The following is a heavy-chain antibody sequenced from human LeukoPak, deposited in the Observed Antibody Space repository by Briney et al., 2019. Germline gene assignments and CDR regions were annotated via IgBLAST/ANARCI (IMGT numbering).Heavy chain of an antibody. CDR3: ARDYIVETGVVGFDM. V-gene: IGHV4-4*07. Sequence: PSETLSLTCTVSGDSIGTYFWNWIRQSAGEGLEWIGHVYDGGRTNYNPSLKGRVTISVDTSRNLFSLRLSSVTAADTAVYYCARDYIVETGVVGFDMWGQGTMVTVPS. CDR2: VYDGGRT. D-gene: IGHD2-8*02. CDR1: GDSIGTYF. J-gene: IGHJ3*02.